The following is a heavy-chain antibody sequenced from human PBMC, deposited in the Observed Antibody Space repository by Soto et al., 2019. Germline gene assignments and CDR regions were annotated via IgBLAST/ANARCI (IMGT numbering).Heavy chain of an antibody. CDR1: GFPIRIYI. CDR3: ARDHSKDIVVVPAALADYYYYYYMDV. Sequence: PGGSLRLSCAASGFPIRIYIINWVRQAPGKGLEWVSYISSSSSTIYYADSVKGRFTISRDNAKNSLYLQMNSLRAEDTAVYYCARDHSKDIVVVPAALADYYYYYYMDVWGKGTTVTVSS. J-gene: IGHJ6*03. CDR2: ISSSSSTI. V-gene: IGHV3-48*01. D-gene: IGHD2-2*01.